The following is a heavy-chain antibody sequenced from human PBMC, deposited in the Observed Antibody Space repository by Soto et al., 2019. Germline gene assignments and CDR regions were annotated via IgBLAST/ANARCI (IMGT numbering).Heavy chain of an antibody. D-gene: IGHD2-21*01. Sequence: VGSLRLSCAASGFTFSSYGMHWVRQAPGKGLEWVAVIWYDGSNKYYADSVKGRFTISRDNSKNTLYLQMNSLRAEDTAVYYCARDDYGAPFDYWGQGTLVTVSS. CDR2: IWYDGSNK. CDR3: ARDDYGAPFDY. CDR1: GFTFSSYG. J-gene: IGHJ4*02. V-gene: IGHV3-33*01.